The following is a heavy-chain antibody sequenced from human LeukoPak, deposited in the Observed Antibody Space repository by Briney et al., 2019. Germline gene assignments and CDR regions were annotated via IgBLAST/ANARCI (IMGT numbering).Heavy chain of an antibody. CDR3: ARRLSTRSYYLDD. CDR2: IYYSGTT. D-gene: IGHD2/OR15-2a*01. CDR1: GGSISISSDY. V-gene: IGHV4-39*01. Sequence: KPSGTLPLTCTVSGGSISISSDYWGWIRQPPGKGLEWIGDIYYSGTTNYNPSLKSRVTMSVDTSKNQFSLKLNSATAADTAVYYCARRLSTRSYYLDDWGQGTLVTVSS. J-gene: IGHJ4*02.